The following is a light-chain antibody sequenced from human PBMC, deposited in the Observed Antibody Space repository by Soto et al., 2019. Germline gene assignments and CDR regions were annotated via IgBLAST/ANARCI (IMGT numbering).Light chain of an antibody. Sequence: IFLTHPPSTLSLSPGERPILSCRASQCVRRSYLGWYRQKPGQAPSLIIYGESSRATGIPDRFSGSGPGRELPLTISRPEPEDFGVYYCQKYGRSHRKFGQGNKVAIK. V-gene: IGKV3-20*01. CDR3: QKYGRSHRK. J-gene: IGKJ1*01. CDR1: QCVRRSY. CDR2: GES.